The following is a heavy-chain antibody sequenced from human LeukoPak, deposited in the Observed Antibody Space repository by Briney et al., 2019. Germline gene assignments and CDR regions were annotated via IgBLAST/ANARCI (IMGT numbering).Heavy chain of an antibody. D-gene: IGHD3-9*01. CDR2: IHYSGST. J-gene: IGHJ3*02. CDR1: VGSISSSRYY. Sequence: SETLSLTCTVSVGSISSSRYYWGWIRQPPGKGLEWIGSIHYSGSTYYNPSLKSRVTVSVDTSKNQFSLKLSSVTAADTAVYYCARHGSWYYDILTGYYDDAFDIWGQGTMVTVSS. CDR3: ARHGSWYYDILTGYYDDAFDI. V-gene: IGHV4-39*01.